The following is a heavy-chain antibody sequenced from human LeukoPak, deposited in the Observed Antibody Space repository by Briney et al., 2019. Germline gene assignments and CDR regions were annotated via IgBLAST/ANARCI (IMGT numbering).Heavy chain of an antibody. CDR1: GGSISSSSYY. D-gene: IGHD3-16*01. Sequence: TSETLSLTCTVSGGSISSSSYYWGWIRQPPGKGLEWIGSIYYSGSTYYNPSLKSRVTISVDTSKNQFSLKLSSVTAADTAVYYCARPRPHAYSRWDYWGQGTLVTVSS. CDR2: IYYSGST. V-gene: IGHV4-39*01. CDR3: ARPRPHAYSRWDY. J-gene: IGHJ4*02.